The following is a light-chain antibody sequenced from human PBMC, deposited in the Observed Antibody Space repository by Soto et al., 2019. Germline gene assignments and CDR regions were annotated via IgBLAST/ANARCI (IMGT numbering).Light chain of an antibody. CDR3: QQYNNWPPAT. Sequence: EIVLTQSPGTLSLSPGERATLSCRASQSVSSSYLAWYQQKPGQAPRLLISGASSRATGIPDRFSGSGSGTEFTLTISSLQSEDFALYYCQQYNNWPPATFGGGTKVDIK. CDR2: GAS. V-gene: IGKV3-20*01. J-gene: IGKJ4*01. CDR1: QSVSSSY.